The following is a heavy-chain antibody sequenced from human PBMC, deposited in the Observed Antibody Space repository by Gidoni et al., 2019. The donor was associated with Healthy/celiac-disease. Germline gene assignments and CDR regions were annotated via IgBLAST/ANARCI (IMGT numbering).Heavy chain of an antibody. CDR1: GFTFHAYA. V-gene: IGHV3-9*01. D-gene: IGHD1-1*01. CDR3: AKDTQSTGTTGYFDY. J-gene: IGHJ4*02. CDR2: ISWNSGSI. Sequence: EVQLVESGVGLVQPGSSLRLSCAASGFTFHAYAMQWVRQAPGKGLEWVSGISWNSGSIGYADSVKGRFTISRDNAKNSLYLQMNSLRAEDTALYYCAKDTQSTGTTGYFDYWGQGTLVTVSS.